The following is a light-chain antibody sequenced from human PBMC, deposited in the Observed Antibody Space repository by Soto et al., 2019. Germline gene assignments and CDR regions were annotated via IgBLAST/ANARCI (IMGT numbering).Light chain of an antibody. CDR2: EDN. CDR1: SGSIASNY. V-gene: IGLV6-57*01. CDR3: QSYDSNNWV. Sequence: NFMLTRPHSVSESPGKTVTISCTRSSGSIASNYVQWYQQRPGSSPSTVIYEDNQRPSGVPDRFSGSIDSSSNSASLTISRLKTEDEADYYCQSYDSNNWVFGRGTKLTVL. J-gene: IGLJ3*02.